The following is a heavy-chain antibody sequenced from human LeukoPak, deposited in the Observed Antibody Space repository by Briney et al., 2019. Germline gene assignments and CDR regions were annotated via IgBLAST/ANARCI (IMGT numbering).Heavy chain of an antibody. Sequence: GGSLRLSCAASGFTFSSYWMSWVRQAPGKGLEWVANIKQDGSEKYYVDSVKGRFTISRDNAKNSLYLQMNSLRAEDTAVYYCARAGSGRSSDWFDPWGQGTLVTVSS. CDR1: GFTFSSYW. J-gene: IGHJ5*02. CDR3: ARAGSGRSSDWFDP. D-gene: IGHD1-26*01. CDR2: IKQDGSEK. V-gene: IGHV3-7*01.